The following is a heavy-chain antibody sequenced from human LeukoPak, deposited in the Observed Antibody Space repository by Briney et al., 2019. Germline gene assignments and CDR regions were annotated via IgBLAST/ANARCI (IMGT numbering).Heavy chain of an antibody. CDR1: GLPIADFA. D-gene: IGHD1-14*01. CDR2: ISGSGGST. CDR3: AKGGAGRAPFDY. V-gene: IGHV3-23*01. J-gene: IGHJ4*02. Sequence: GGSLRLSCVASGLPIADFAMHWVRQAPGKGLEWVSFISGSGGSTFYADSVKGRFIISRDNSKNTLFLQMNSLRAEDAAVYYCAKGGAGRAPFDYWGQGTLVTVSS.